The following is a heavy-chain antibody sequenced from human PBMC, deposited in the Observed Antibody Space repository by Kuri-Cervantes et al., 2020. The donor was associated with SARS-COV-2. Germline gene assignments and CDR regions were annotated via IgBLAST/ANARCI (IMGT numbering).Heavy chain of an antibody. CDR1: GFTFSSYD. CDR3: ARGYSYEPDYYCYGMDV. V-gene: IGHV3-13*04. CDR2: IGTAGDT. D-gene: IGHD5-18*01. Sequence: GGSLRLSCAASGFTFSSYDMHWVRQATGKGLEWVSAIGTAGDTYYPGSVKGRFTISRENAKSSLYLQMNSLRAGDTAVYYCARGYSYEPDYYCYGMDVWGQGTMVTVSS. J-gene: IGHJ6*02.